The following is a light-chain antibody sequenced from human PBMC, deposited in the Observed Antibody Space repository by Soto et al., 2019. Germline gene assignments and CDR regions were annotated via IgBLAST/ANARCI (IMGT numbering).Light chain of an antibody. CDR2: GAS. Sequence: EILMTQSPDSLSGSPGETATLSCRASQSLNTDLAWYQQKPGQAPRLLLYGASTRATGISTRFSGGGSGTEFTLTISGLQSEDSAVYYCQQYKSWPPITFGQGTRLEIK. V-gene: IGKV3-15*01. CDR1: QSLNTD. J-gene: IGKJ5*01. CDR3: QQYKSWPPIT.